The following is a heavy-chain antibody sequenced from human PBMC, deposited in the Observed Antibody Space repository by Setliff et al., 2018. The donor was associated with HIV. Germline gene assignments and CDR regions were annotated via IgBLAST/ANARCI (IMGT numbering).Heavy chain of an antibody. Sequence: PSETLSLTCAVSGYSISSGYYWGWIRQPPGKGLEWIGSIYHGGSAYYKPSLKSRATISVDMSKNQFSLRLSSVTAADTAVYYCARQYGGNSPVSYWYFDLWGRGTRVTVSS. CDR3: ARQYGGNSPVSYWYFDL. V-gene: IGHV4-38-2*01. CDR2: IYHGGSA. D-gene: IGHD2-21*02. CDR1: GYSISSGYY. J-gene: IGHJ2*01.